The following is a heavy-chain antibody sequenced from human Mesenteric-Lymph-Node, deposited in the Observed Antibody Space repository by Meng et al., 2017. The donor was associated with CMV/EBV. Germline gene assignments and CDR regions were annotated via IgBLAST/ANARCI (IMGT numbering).Heavy chain of an antibody. V-gene: IGHV1-69*05. CDR3: ARGPSFRYSDVPAVSYYFDY. J-gene: IGHJ4*02. Sequence: SVKVSCKASGGTFSSYAISWVRQAPGQGLEWMGGIIPIFGTANYAQKFQGRVTITTDESTSTAYMELSSLRSEDTAVYYCARGPSFRYSDVPAVSYYFDYWGQGTLVTVSS. CDR2: IIPIFGTA. CDR1: GGTFSSYA. D-gene: IGHD2-2*01.